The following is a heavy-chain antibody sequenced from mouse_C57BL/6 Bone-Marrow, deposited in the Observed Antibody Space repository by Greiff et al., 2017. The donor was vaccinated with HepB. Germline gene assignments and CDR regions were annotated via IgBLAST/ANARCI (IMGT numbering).Heavy chain of an antibody. CDR1: GYTFTSYW. J-gene: IGHJ3*01. CDR3: ARRGFAWFAY. V-gene: IGHV1-61*01. Sequence: QVQLQQPGAELVRPWSSVKLSCKASGYTFTSYWMDWVKQRPGQGLEWIGNIYPSDSETHYNQKFKDKATLTVDKSSSTAYMQLSSLTSEDSAVYYCARRGFAWFAYWGQGTLVTVSA. D-gene: IGHD3-1*01. CDR2: IYPSDSET.